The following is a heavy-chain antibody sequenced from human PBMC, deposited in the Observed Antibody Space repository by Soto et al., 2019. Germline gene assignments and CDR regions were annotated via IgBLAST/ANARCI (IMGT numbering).Heavy chain of an antibody. V-gene: IGHV4-4*07. D-gene: IGHD6-13*01. Sequence: PSETLSLTGTVFGGSISSYYWSWIRQPAGKGLEWIGRIYTSGSTNYNPSHKRRVTMSVDTSKNQFSLKRSSVTAADAAVYYCARAIAAAGKTHAEYFQHWGQGTLVTVSS. CDR1: GGSISSYY. CDR3: ARAIAAAGKTHAEYFQH. CDR2: IYTSGST. J-gene: IGHJ1*01.